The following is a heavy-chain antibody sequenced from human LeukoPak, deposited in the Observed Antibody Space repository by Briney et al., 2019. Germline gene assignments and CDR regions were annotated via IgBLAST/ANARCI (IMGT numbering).Heavy chain of an antibody. CDR2: ISYDGSNK. V-gene: IGHV3-30-3*01. CDR3: ARDTGIAAPLLLDP. D-gene: IGHD6-13*01. Sequence: GSLRLSCAASGFTFSSYAVHWVRQAPGKGLEWVAVISYDGSNKYYADSVKGRFTISRDNSKNTLYLQMNSLRAEDTAVYYCARDTGIAAPLLLDPWGQGTLVTVSS. J-gene: IGHJ5*02. CDR1: GFTFSSYA.